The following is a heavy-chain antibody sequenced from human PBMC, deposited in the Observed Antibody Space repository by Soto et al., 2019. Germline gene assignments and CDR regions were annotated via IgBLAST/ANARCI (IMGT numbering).Heavy chain of an antibody. CDR1: GGSISSGGYY. J-gene: IGHJ2*01. CDR2: IYYSGST. D-gene: IGHD4-17*01. CDR3: VFFECYGDHRDLHSFPTRRSSDL. Sequence: TLYLSCTVSGGSISSGGYYWSWIRQHPGKGLEWIGHIYYSGSTYYNPSPKSRVTISVDTSKNQFSLKLSSVTAADTAVYYCVFFECYGDHRDLHSFPTRRSSDL. V-gene: IGHV4-31*03.